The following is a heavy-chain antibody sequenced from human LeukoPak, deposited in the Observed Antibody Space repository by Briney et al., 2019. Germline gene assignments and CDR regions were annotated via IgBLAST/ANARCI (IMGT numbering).Heavy chain of an antibody. CDR2: IYHSGST. D-gene: IGHD4-17*01. V-gene: IGHV4-38-2*02. Sequence: PSETLSLTCTVSGYSISSGYYWGWIRQPPGKGLEWIGSIYHSGSTYYNPSLQSRVALSIDTSKNHFSLRVSSVTATDTAVYYCARPTVTPLSWYFDLWGRGTLVTVSS. J-gene: IGHJ2*01. CDR1: GYSISSGYY. CDR3: ARPTVTPLSWYFDL.